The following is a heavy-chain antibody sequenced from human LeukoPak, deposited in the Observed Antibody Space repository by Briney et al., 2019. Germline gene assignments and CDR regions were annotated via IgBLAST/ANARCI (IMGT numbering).Heavy chain of an antibody. V-gene: IGHV4-30-2*01. D-gene: IGHD4-17*01. CDR2: IYHSGST. Sequence: PSQTLSLTCAVSGGSISSGGYSWSWIRQPPGKGLEWIGYIYHSGSTYYNPSLKSRVTISVDRSKNQFSLKLSSVTAADTAVYYCARGSDYGDYPSDYWGQGTLVTVSS. CDR3: ARGSDYGDYPSDY. J-gene: IGHJ4*02. CDR1: GGSISSGGYS.